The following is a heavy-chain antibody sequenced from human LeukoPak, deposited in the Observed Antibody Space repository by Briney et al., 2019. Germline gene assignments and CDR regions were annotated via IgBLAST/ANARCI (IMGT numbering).Heavy chain of an antibody. D-gene: IGHD3-9*01. Sequence: ASVKVSCKASGYTFTGYYMHWVRQAPGQGLEWMGWINPNSGGTNYAQKFQGWVTMTRDTSISTAYMELSRLRSDDTAVYYCARSRLVKGVQYYFDYWGQGTLVTVSS. CDR1: GYTFTGYY. CDR3: ARSRLVKGVQYYFDY. V-gene: IGHV1-2*04. CDR2: INPNSGGT. J-gene: IGHJ4*02.